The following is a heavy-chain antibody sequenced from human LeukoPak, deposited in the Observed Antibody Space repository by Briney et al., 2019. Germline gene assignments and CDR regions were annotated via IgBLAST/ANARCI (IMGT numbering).Heavy chain of an antibody. CDR2: IYSGGST. CDR3: ARGPSGYHNT. J-gene: IGHJ4*02. Sequence: GGTLRLSCAASEFSVGSNYMTWVRQAPGKGLGWVSLIYSGGSTYYADSVKGSFTISRDNSKNTLYLQMNRLRAEDTAVYDCARGPSGYHNTGGQGSLVTVSS. CDR1: EFSVGSNY. V-gene: IGHV3-66*01. D-gene: IGHD5-12*01.